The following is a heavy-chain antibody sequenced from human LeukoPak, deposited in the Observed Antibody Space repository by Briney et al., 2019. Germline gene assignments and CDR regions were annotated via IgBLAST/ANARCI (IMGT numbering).Heavy chain of an antibody. V-gene: IGHV3-23*01. D-gene: IGHD4-17*01. CDR3: AHRYGDY. J-gene: IGHJ4*02. CDR2: TSGTGGST. Sequence: QTGGSLRLSCAASGFTFSNSAMSWVRQAPGKGLEWVSTTSGTGGSTYFADSVKGRFSISRDNPENTLYLQMNSLRADDTAVYYCAHRYGDYWGQGTRVTVSS. CDR1: GFTFSNSA.